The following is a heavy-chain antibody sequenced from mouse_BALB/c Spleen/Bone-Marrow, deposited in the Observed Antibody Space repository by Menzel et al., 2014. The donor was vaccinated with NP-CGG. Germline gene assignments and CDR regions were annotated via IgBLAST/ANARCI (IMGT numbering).Heavy chain of an antibody. J-gene: IGHJ3*01. V-gene: IGHV1-9*01. D-gene: IGHD2-1*01. CDR2: ILPGSGST. CDR1: GYTFSSYW. Sequence: VQLQQSGAELMKPGASVKISCKATGYTFSSYWMEWVKQRPGHGLKWIGEILPGSGSTNYNEKFKGKATFTADTSSNTAYMQLSSLTSEDSAVYYCAREDGNHVGFAYWGQGTLVTVSA. CDR3: AREDGNHVGFAY.